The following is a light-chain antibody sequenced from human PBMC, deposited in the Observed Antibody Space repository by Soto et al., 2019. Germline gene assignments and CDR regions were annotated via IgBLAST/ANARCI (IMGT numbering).Light chain of an antibody. CDR1: SSDVGGYNH. CDR3: TSYRTINTLI. Sequence: QSALTQPASVSGSPGQSITISCTGTSSDVGGYNHVSWYQQHPGTVPKLMIYEVSSRPSGVSNRFSGSKSGNTASLTISGLQAEDEADYYCTSYRTINTLIFGGGTKVTVL. V-gene: IGLV2-14*01. CDR2: EVS. J-gene: IGLJ2*01.